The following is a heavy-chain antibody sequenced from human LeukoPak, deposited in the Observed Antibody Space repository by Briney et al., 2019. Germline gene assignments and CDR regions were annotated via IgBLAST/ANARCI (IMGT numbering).Heavy chain of an antibody. Sequence: GGSLRLSCAASGFTPSSYWMSWVRQAPGKGLEWVANIKEDGSEKYYVDSVKGRFTISRDNAQNSVHLHMNSLTAEDTALYYCARDWVAGVPFDAFDIWGQGTMVSVSS. CDR2: IKEDGSEK. CDR3: ARDWVAGVPFDAFDI. D-gene: IGHD3-10*01. CDR1: GFTPSSYW. J-gene: IGHJ3*02. V-gene: IGHV3-7*03.